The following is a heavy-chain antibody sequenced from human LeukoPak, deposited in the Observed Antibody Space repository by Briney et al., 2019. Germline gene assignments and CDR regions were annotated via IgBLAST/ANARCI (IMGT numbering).Heavy chain of an antibody. J-gene: IGHJ4*02. CDR2: ISRSSIYT. V-gene: IGHV3-21*06. CDR1: GFTFSNYN. CDR3: ARGRYDSSGYYSIFDY. D-gene: IGHD3-22*01. Sequence: GSLRLSCTASGFTFSNYNMNWVRQAPGKGLGWVSSISRSSIYTYYEDSVKGRLTISRDNAKNSLYLQMNSLRAEDTAVYYCARGRYDSSGYYSIFDYWGQGTLVTVSS.